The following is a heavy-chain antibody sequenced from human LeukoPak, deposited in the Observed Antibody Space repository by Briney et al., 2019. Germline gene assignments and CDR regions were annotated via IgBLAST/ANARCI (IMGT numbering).Heavy chain of an antibody. CDR3: ASGRYYYDSSGYYSFDY. J-gene: IGHJ4*02. CDR2: INHSGST. Sequence: KSSETQSLTCAVYGGSFSGYYWSWIRQPPGKGLEWIGEINHSGSTNYNPSLKSRVTISVDTSKNQFSLKLSSVTAADTAVYYSASGRYYYDSSGYYSFDYWGQGTLVTVSS. CDR1: GGSFSGYY. D-gene: IGHD3-22*01. V-gene: IGHV4-34*01.